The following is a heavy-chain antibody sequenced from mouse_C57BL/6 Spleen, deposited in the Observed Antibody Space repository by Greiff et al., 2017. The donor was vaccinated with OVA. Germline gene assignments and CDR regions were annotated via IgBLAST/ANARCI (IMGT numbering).Heavy chain of an antibody. CDR1: GFNIKDDY. CDR3: TTLRWRGYDYDGY. CDR2: IDPENGDT. Sequence: EVQLQQSGAELVRPGASVKLSCTASGFNIKDDYMHWVKQRPEQGLEWIGWIDPENGDTEYASKFQGKATITADTSSNTAYLQLSSLTSEDTAVYYCTTLRWRGYDYDGYWGQGTTLTVSS. J-gene: IGHJ2*01. V-gene: IGHV14-4*01. D-gene: IGHD2-4*01.